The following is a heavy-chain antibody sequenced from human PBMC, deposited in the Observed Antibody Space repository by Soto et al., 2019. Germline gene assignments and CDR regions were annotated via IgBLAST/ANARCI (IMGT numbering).Heavy chain of an antibody. CDR3: ARLLTYYDFWSGPASPYYYGMDV. D-gene: IGHD3-3*01. Sequence: GASVKVSCKASGGTFSSYAISWVRQAPGQGLEWMGGIIPIFGTANYAQKFQGRVTITADESTSTAYMELSSLRSEDTAVYYCARLLTYYDFWSGPASPYYYGMDVWGQGTTVTVSS. CDR1: GGTFSSYA. CDR2: IIPIFGTA. V-gene: IGHV1-69*13. J-gene: IGHJ6*02.